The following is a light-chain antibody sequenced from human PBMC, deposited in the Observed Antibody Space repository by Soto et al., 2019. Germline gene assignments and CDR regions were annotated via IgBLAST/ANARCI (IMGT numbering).Light chain of an antibody. V-gene: IGKV2-28*01. CDR1: QSLLHSNGYNY. CDR3: MQALQTPWT. J-gene: IGKJ1*01. Sequence: DIVMTQSPLSLPVTPGEPASISCRSSQSLLHSNGYNYLDWYLQKPGQSPQLLIYLGSNRSSWVPDRFSGSGSGTDVTLKISRVEAEDVGVYYCMQALQTPWTFGQGTKVEIK. CDR2: LGS.